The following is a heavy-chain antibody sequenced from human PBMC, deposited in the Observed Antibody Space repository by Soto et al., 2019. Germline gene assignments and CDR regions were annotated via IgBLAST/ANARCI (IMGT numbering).Heavy chain of an antibody. Sequence: VRLVESGGDLVQPGGSLRLSCVGSGFIFGDYAMGWIRQAPGKGLEWISYISLSGYVTFDADSVKGRFTFSRDNAKNSIYVEMNSLTPGDTAVYYCVRWWNGFDYWGQGTLVTVSS. CDR2: ISLSGYVT. CDR3: VRWWNGFDY. D-gene: IGHD1-1*01. V-gene: IGHV3-11*01. J-gene: IGHJ4*02. CDR1: GFIFGDYA.